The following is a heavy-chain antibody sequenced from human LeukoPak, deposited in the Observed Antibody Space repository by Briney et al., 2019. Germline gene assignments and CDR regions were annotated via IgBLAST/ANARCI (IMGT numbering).Heavy chain of an antibody. J-gene: IGHJ3*02. CDR3: AREDYYGSGSHPDHHPDAFDI. Sequence: ASVKVSCKASGYTFTSYDINWVRQATGQGLEWMGWMNPNSGDTGYAQKLQDRVTMTRNTSITTAYMELSSLTSEDTAVYYCAREDYYGSGSHPDHHPDAFDIWGQGTMVAVSS. CDR1: GYTFTSYD. CDR2: MNPNSGDT. V-gene: IGHV1-8*01. D-gene: IGHD3-10*01.